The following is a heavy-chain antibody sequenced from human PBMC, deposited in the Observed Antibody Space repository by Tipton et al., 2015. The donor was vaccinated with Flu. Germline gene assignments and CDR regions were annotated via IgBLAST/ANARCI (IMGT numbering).Heavy chain of an antibody. CDR2: IIPILGIA. V-gene: IGHV1-69*09. CDR1: GGTFSSYT. D-gene: IGHD4-11*01. J-gene: IGHJ5*02. CDR3: ARRDYSNYVSEPKNWFDP. Sequence: QLVQSGAEVKKPGSSVKVSCKASGGTFSSYTISWVRQAPGQGLEWMGRIIPILGIANYAQKFQGRVTITADKSTSTAYMELSSLRSEDTAVYYCARRDYSNYVSEPKNWFDPWGQGTLVTVSS.